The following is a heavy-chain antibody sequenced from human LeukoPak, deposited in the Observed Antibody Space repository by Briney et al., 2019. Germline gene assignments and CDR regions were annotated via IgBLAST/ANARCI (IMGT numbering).Heavy chain of an antibody. CDR1: GFSFSNYA. D-gene: IGHD4/OR15-4a*01. J-gene: IGHJ4*02. CDR2: VSGSGGST. Sequence: GGTLRLSCAASGFSFSNYAMSWVRQAPGKGLEWVSAVSGSGGSTYYTDSVKGRFTISRDNSKNTLYLQMNSLRAEDTAVYYCAKPAKTDYVDYWGQGTLVTVSS. V-gene: IGHV3-23*01. CDR3: AKPAKTDYVDY.